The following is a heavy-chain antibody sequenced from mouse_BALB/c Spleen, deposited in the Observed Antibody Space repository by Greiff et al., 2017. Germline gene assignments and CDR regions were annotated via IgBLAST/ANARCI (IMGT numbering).Heavy chain of an antibody. CDR3: ARGGYGNYVTLFAY. Sequence: EVQRVESGPELVKPGASVKVSCKASGYSFTDYNMYWVKQSHGKSLEWIGYIDPYNGGTSYNQKFKGKATLTVDKSSSTAFMHLNSLTSEDSAVYYCARGGYGNYVTLFAYWGQGTLVTVSA. V-gene: IGHV1S135*01. J-gene: IGHJ3*01. CDR1: GYSFTDYN. CDR2: IDPYNGGT. D-gene: IGHD2-1*01.